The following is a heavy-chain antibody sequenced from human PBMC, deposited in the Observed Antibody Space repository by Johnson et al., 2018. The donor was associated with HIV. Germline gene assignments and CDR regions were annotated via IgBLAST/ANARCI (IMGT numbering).Heavy chain of an antibody. V-gene: IGHV3-66*01. Sequence: VQLLESGGGLVQPGGSLRLSCAASGFTVSSNYMSWVRQAPGKGLEWVSVIYSGGSTYYADSVKGRFNISRDNSKNTLYLQMNSLRAEDTAVYYCARDKVLDAFDIWGQGTMVTVAS. CDR1: GFTVSSNY. CDR3: ARDKVLDAFDI. CDR2: IYSGGST. J-gene: IGHJ3*02.